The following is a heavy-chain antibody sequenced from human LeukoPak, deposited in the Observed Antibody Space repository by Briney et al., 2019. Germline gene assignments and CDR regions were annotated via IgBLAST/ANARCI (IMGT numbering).Heavy chain of an antibody. J-gene: IGHJ4*02. CDR2: INPNSGAT. V-gene: IGHV1-2*02. Sequence: GASVKVSCKTSGYPFFAYYIHWVRQAPGQGLEWMGWINPNSGATNSAQNFQGRVTMTRDTSISTVYMEVSSLKSDDTAMYYCARVDEGLDHWGQGTPVTVSS. D-gene: IGHD3/OR15-3a*01. CDR3: ARVDEGLDH. CDR1: GYPFFAYY.